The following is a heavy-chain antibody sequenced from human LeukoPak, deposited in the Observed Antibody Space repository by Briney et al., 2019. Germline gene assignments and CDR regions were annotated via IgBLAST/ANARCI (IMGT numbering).Heavy chain of an antibody. CDR3: ARGPPAVHKDWFDP. CDR2: INPNSGGT. D-gene: IGHD2-2*01. CDR1: GYTFTGYY. V-gene: IGHV1-2*02. J-gene: IGHJ5*02. Sequence: ASVKVSCKASGYTFTGYYMHWVRQAPGQGLEWMGWINPNSGGTNYAQKFQGRVTMTRDTSISTAYMELSRLRSDDTAVYYCARGPPAVHKDWFDPWGQGTLVTVSS.